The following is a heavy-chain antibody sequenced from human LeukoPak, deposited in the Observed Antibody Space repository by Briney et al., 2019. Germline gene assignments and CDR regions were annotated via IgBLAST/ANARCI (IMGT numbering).Heavy chain of an antibody. V-gene: IGHV3-30-3*01. CDR2: ISYDGSNK. Sequence: GGSLRLSCAPSGFTFNDYAMHWVRQAPGKGPDWVAVISYDGSNKYYADSVKGRFTISRDNSKNTLYLQMNSLRAEDTAVYYCEKDFAVAGPPYYFDYWGQGTLVTVSS. J-gene: IGHJ4*02. D-gene: IGHD6-19*01. CDR1: GFTFNDYA. CDR3: EKDFAVAGPPYYFDY.